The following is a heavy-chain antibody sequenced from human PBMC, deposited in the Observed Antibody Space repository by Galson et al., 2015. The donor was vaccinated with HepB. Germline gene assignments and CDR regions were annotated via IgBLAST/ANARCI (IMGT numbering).Heavy chain of an antibody. D-gene: IGHD3-10*01. Sequence: SVKVSCKASGYTFTGYYMHWVRQAPGQGLEWMGWINPNSGGTNYAQKFQGRVTMTRDTSTSTVYMELSSLRSEDTAVYYCARAFIRAFDIWGQGTMVTVSS. CDR1: GYTFTGYY. CDR2: INPNSGGT. V-gene: IGHV1-2*02. J-gene: IGHJ3*02. CDR3: ARAFIRAFDI.